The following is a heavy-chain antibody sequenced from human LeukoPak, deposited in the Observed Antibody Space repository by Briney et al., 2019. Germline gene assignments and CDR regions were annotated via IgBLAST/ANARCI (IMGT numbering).Heavy chain of an antibody. J-gene: IGHJ4*02. CDR3: AKRSSTSSGYFDL. CDR2: ITGTGAYT. D-gene: IGHD3-22*01. Sequence: GGSLRLSCAASGFTFNNYAMTWVRQAPGKGLEWVSAITGTGAYTNCADSVKGRFTISRDNSKNTMYLQMNSLRAEDTAIYYCAKRSSTSSGYFDLWGWGTLVTVSS. CDR1: GFTFNNYA. V-gene: IGHV3-23*01.